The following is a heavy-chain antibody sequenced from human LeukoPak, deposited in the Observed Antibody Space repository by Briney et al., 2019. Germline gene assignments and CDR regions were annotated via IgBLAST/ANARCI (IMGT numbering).Heavy chain of an antibody. J-gene: IGHJ4*02. Sequence: SVTLSLTCTVSGGSISNNTYYWAWIRQPPGKGLECIGSIYYSGSPYYNPSLKSRVTISVDTSKNQFSLRLSSVTAADTAVYYCATWRTAKTGFDYWGQGTLVTVSS. V-gene: IGHV4-39*01. CDR3: ATWRTAKTGFDY. CDR2: IYYSGSP. D-gene: IGHD1-1*01. CDR1: GGSISNNTYY.